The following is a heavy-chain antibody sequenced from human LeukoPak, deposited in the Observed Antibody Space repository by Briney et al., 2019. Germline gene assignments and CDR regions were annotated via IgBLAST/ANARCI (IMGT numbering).Heavy chain of an antibody. CDR2: INPNSGGT. D-gene: IGHD3-16*01. CDR1: GYSFTGYY. Sequence: ASVKVSCKASGYSFTGYYTHWVRQTPGQGLEWMGWINPNSGGTNYSQKFQGRVSMTRDTSISTAYMELSRLRSDVTAVYYCARDGGGGTQGDYWGQGTLVTVSS. J-gene: IGHJ4*02. CDR3: ARDGGGGTQGDY. V-gene: IGHV1-2*02.